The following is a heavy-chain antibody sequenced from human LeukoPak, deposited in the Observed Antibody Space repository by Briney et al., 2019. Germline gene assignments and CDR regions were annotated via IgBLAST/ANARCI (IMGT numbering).Heavy chain of an antibody. J-gene: IGHJ3*02. CDR2: INPNSGGA. V-gene: IGHV1-2*06. CDR1: GYTFTGHY. CDR3: ARDREVGSTDDAFDI. D-gene: IGHD1-26*01. Sequence: ASVKVSCKASGYTFTGHYMHWVRQAPGQGLEWMGRINPNSGGANYAQKFQGRVTVTRDTSISTAYMELSGLRSDDTAVYYCARDREVGSTDDAFDIWGQGTRVIVSS.